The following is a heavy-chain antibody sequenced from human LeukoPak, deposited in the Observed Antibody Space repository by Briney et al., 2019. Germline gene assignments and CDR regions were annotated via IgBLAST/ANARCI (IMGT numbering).Heavy chain of an antibody. CDR3: ATGGSGSYYKVYDY. J-gene: IGHJ4*02. CDR2: FDPEDGET. Sequence: ASVKVSCKVSGYTLTELSMHWVRQAPGKGLEWVGGFDPEDGETIYAQKFQGRVTVTEDTSTDTAYMELSSLRSEDTAVYYCATGGSGSYYKVYDYWGQGTLVTVSS. V-gene: IGHV1-24*01. CDR1: GYTLTELS. D-gene: IGHD3-10*01.